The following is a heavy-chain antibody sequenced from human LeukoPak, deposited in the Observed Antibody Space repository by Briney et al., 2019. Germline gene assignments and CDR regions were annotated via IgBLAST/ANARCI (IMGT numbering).Heavy chain of an antibody. V-gene: IGHV3-49*03. Sequence: PGGSLRLSCTASGFTFGDYAMNWFRQAPGKGLEWVGFIRSKTYGGTGEYAASVKGRFTISRDDSKSIAHLQMNSLKTEDTAVYYCTRSESGNYKGGFDFWGQGTLVTVSS. J-gene: IGHJ4*02. D-gene: IGHD1-26*01. CDR2: IRSKTYGGTG. CDR1: GFTFGDYA. CDR3: TRSESGNYKGGFDF.